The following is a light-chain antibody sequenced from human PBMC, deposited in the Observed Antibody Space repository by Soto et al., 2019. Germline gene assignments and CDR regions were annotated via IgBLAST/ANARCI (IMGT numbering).Light chain of an antibody. V-gene: IGKV1-5*03. CDR2: KAS. J-gene: IGKJ4*01. CDR3: QQSKSFPVT. Sequence: DIQMTQSPSTLSAFVGDRVTITCRASQSLTRWLAWYQQKPGKAPKLLIYKASSLESGVPSRFSGSGSGTEFTLTINSLQPDDFATYYCQQSKSFPVTFGGGTKVEIK. CDR1: QSLTRW.